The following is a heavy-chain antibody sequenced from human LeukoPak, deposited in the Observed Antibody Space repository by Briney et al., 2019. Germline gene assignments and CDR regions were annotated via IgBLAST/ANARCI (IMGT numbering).Heavy chain of an antibody. CDR3: ARVSRDDY. CDR1: S. Sequence: SMNXVRQAPGKGLEWVSSISSSSSYIYYADSVKGRFTISRDNAKNSLYLQMNSLRAEDTAVYYCARVSRDDYWGQGTLVTVSS. D-gene: IGHD5-24*01. V-gene: IGHV3-21*01. J-gene: IGHJ4*02. CDR2: ISSSSSYI.